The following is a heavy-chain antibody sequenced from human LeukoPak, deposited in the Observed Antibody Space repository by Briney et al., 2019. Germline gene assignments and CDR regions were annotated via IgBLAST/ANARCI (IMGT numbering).Heavy chain of an antibody. D-gene: IGHD2-15*01. CDR2: INAGNGNT. V-gene: IGHV1-3*01. CDR1: GYTFTSYA. J-gene: IGHJ4*02. CDR3: ARDKDCSGGSCYSRYFDY. Sequence: GASVKVSCKASGYTFTSYAMHWVRQAPGQRLEWMGWINAGNGNTKYSQEFQGRVTITRDTSTSTAYMELRSLRSDDTAVYYCARDKDCSGGSCYSRYFDYWGQGTLVTVSS.